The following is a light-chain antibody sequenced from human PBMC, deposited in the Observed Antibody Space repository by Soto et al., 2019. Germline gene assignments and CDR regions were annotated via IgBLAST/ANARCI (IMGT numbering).Light chain of an antibody. J-gene: IGKJ2*01. V-gene: IGKV3-11*01. CDR3: PQRSNWAYT. CDR1: QSVSTY. Sequence: ESVLTQCPATLSLSPGERATLSCRASQSVSTYLAWYQHKPGQAPRLLIYDASNSATGVPARFSGSGSGTDFTLTISSLEPEECAVYDCPQRSNWAYTFGQGTKLENK. CDR2: DAS.